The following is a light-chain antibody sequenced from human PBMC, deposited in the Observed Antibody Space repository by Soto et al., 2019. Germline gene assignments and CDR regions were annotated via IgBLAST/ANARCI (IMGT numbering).Light chain of an antibody. CDR1: SSDVGGYNY. CDR3: SSYTSSSIDYV. Sequence: QSALTQPASVSGSPGQSITISCTGTSSDVGGYNYVSWYQQHPGKAPKLMIYEVSNRPSGVSNRFSGSKSGNTASLTISGIQAEDEAEYYCSSYTSSSIDYVFGTGTKLTVL. J-gene: IGLJ1*01. CDR2: EVS. V-gene: IGLV2-14*01.